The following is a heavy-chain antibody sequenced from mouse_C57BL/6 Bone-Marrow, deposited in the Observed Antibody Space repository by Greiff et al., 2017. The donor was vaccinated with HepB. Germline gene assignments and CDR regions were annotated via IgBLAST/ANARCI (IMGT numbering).Heavy chain of an antibody. D-gene: IGHD2-3*01. CDR3: ARRGYSYFDY. J-gene: IGHJ2*01. CDR2: IYPGDGDT. Sequence: QVQLQQSGPELVKPGASVKISCKASGYAFSSSWMNWVKQRPGQGLEWIGRIYPGDGDTNYNGKFKGKATLTADKSSSTAYMELRSLTSEDAAVYCCARRGYSYFDYWGQGTTLTVSS. CDR1: GYAFSSSW. V-gene: IGHV1-82*01.